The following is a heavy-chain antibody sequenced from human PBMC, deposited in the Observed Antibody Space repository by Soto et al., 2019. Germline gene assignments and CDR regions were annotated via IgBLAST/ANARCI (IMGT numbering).Heavy chain of an antibody. J-gene: IGHJ4*02. CDR2: INGDGSGT. Sequence: SLRLSCAASGFSFSSFAMHWVRQAPGKGLVWVSRINGDGSGTSYADFVKGRFTISRDDAKNTLFLQMNGLRAEDTAVYYCARGIFGSGTANDYWGQGTLVTVSS. D-gene: IGHD3-10*01. CDR3: ARGIFGSGTANDY. CDR1: GFSFSSFA. V-gene: IGHV3-74*01.